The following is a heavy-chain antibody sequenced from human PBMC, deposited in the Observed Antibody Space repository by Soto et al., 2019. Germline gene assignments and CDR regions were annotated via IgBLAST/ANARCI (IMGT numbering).Heavy chain of an antibody. V-gene: IGHV4-59*01. Sequence: SETLSLTCTVSGGSISSYYWSWIRQPPGKGLEWIGYIYYSGSTNYNPSLKSRVTISVDTSKNQFSLKLSSVTAADTAVYYCAREGQLGCSSTSCYEGEVYYYYYMDVWGKGTTVTVSS. CDR2: IYYSGST. CDR3: AREGQLGCSSTSCYEGEVYYYYYMDV. D-gene: IGHD2-2*01. J-gene: IGHJ6*03. CDR1: GGSISSYY.